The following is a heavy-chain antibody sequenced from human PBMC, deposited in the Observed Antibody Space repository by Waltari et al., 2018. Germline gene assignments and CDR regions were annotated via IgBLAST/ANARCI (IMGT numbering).Heavy chain of an antibody. CDR2: ISYDGSNK. CDR3: ARDRSYSSGWYASKGFDY. Sequence: QVQLVESGGGVVQPGRSLRLSCAASGFTFSSYAMHWVRQAPGKGLEWVAVISYDGSNKYYADSVKGRFTISRDNSKNTLYLQMNSLRAEDTAVYYCARDRSYSSGWYASKGFDYWGQGTLVTVSS. V-gene: IGHV3-30*01. D-gene: IGHD6-19*01. J-gene: IGHJ4*02. CDR1: GFTFSSYA.